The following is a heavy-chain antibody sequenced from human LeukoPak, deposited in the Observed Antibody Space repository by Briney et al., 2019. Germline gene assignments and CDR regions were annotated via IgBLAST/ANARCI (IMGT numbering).Heavy chain of an antibody. D-gene: IGHD3-22*01. CDR2: INWNGGST. Sequence: PGGSLRLSCAASGFTFDDYGMSWVRQAPGKGLEWVSGINWNGGSTGYADSVKGRFTISRDNAKNSLYLQMNSLRAEDTAVYYCARKDSRNAPFAFDIWGQGTMVTVSS. CDR3: ARKDSRNAPFAFDI. V-gene: IGHV3-20*04. CDR1: GFTFDDYG. J-gene: IGHJ3*02.